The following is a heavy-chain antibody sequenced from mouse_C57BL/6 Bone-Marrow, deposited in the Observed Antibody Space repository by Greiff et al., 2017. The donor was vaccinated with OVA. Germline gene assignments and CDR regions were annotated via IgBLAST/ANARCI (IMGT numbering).Heavy chain of an antibody. D-gene: IGHD1-1*01. V-gene: IGHV1-36*01. CDR1: GFTFTDYY. CDR3: ARINYGSSYEDYYAMDY. Sequence: EVQLQQSGPVLVKPGPSVKISCKASGFTFTDYYMPWVKQSHGKSLEWIGLVYPYNGGTSYNQKFKGKATLTVDTSSSTAYMELNSLTSEDSAVYYCARINYGSSYEDYYAMDYWGQGTSVTVSS. CDR2: VYPYNGGT. J-gene: IGHJ4*01.